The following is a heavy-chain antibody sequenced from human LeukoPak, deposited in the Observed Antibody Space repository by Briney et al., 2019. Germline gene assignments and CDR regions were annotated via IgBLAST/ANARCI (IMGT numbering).Heavy chain of an antibody. J-gene: IGHJ4*02. D-gene: IGHD3-22*01. CDR3: ARHGYYYYTSGYFGY. V-gene: IGHV4-39*01. Sequence: PSETLSLTCTVSGGSSSSSFYYWGWLRQPPGKGLEWIGSTYYSGTTYYKPSLKSRVSVSVDTSKNQLSLNLTCVTAADTALYYCARHGYYYYTSGYFGYWGQGILVTVSS. CDR1: GGSSSSSFYY. CDR2: TYYSGTT.